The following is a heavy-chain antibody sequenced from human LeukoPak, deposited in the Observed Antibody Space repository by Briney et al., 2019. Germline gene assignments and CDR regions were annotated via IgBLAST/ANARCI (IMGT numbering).Heavy chain of an antibody. CDR1: GLTFSSYS. CDR3: ARVIGSYGDSAY. Sequence: HPGGSLRLSCAASGLTFSSYSMNWVRQAPGKGLEWLSYISSTSSAIYYADSLKGRFTISRDNAKNSLYLQMDSLRAEDTAVYYCARVIGSYGDSAYWGQGTLVTVSS. J-gene: IGHJ4*02. V-gene: IGHV3-48*04. CDR2: ISSTSSAI. D-gene: IGHD3-16*01.